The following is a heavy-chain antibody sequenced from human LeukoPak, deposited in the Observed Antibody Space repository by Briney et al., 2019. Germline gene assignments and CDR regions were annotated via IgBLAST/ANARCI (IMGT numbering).Heavy chain of an antibody. J-gene: IGHJ4*02. Sequence: PSETLSLTCTVSGGSISSGNYYWSWIRQPAGKGLEWIGRIYTSGSTYYNPSLKSRVAMSVDTSKNQFSLKLTSVTAADTAVYFCARDMQWPSQGVFDSWGQGLLVTVSS. CDR2: IYTSGST. V-gene: IGHV4-61*02. D-gene: IGHD6-19*01. CDR1: GGSISSGNYY. CDR3: ARDMQWPSQGVFDS.